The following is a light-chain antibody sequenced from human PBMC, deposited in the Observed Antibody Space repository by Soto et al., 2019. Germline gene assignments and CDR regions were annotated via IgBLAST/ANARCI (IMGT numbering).Light chain of an antibody. J-gene: IGKJ4*01. Sequence: DIQMTQSPSSLSASVGDRVTITCRASQSISSSLNWYQLKPGQAPKLLIYAASSLQSGVPLRFSGSGSGTEFTLTISSLQPEDFATYYCHQTYSSPLTFGGGTKVEIK. CDR3: HQTYSSPLT. V-gene: IGKV1-39*01. CDR2: AAS. CDR1: QSISSS.